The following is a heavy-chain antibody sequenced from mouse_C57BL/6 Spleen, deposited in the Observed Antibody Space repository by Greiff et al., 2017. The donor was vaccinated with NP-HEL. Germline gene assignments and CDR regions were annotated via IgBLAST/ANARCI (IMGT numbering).Heavy chain of an antibody. Sequence: QVQLQQSGPELVKPGASVKISCKASGYAFSSSWMNWVKQRPGKGLEWIGRIYPGDGDTNYNGKFKGKATLTADKSSSTAYMQLSSLTSEDSAVYFCANYYDYDGGAYWYFDVWGTGTTVTVSS. J-gene: IGHJ1*03. CDR3: ANYYDYDGGAYWYFDV. V-gene: IGHV1-82*01. CDR1: GYAFSSSW. CDR2: IYPGDGDT. D-gene: IGHD2-4*01.